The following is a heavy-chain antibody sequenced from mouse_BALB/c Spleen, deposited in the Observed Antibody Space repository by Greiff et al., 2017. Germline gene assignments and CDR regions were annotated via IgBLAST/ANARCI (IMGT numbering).Heavy chain of an antibody. D-gene: IGHD2-4*01. V-gene: IGHV14-3*02. CDR3: ADYDFWFAY. CDR2: IDPANGNT. Sequence: EVKVVESGAELVKPGASVKLSCTASGFNIKDTYMHWVKQRPEQGLEWIGRIDPANGNTKYDPKFQGKATITADTSSNTAYLQLSSLTSEDTAVYYCADYDFWFAYWGQGTLVTVSA. CDR1: GFNIKDTY. J-gene: IGHJ3*01.